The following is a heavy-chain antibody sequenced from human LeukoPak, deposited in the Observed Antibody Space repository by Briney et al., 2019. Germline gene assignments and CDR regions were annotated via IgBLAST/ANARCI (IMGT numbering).Heavy chain of an antibody. Sequence: ASVKVSCKASGYTFTGYYMHWVRQAPGQGLEWMGRINPNSGGTNYAQKFQGRGTMTRDTAISTAYMELSRLSSDDTAVYYCASVSDYDSSGYRADYWGQGTLVTVSS. CDR1: GYTFTGYY. D-gene: IGHD3-22*01. J-gene: IGHJ4*02. V-gene: IGHV1-2*06. CDR3: ASVSDYDSSGYRADY. CDR2: INPNSGGT.